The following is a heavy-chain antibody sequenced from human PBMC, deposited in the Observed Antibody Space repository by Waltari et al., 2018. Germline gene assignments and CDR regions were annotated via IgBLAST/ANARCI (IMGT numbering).Heavy chain of an antibody. CDR2: IYHSGST. D-gene: IGHD3-10*01. Sequence: QVQLQESGPGLVKPSETLSLTCAVSGYSISSGYYWGWIRQPPGKGLEWIGSIYHSGSTYYNPSLKSRVTISVDTSKNQFSLKLSSLTAADTAVYYCARSSITMVQGVISYWGQGTLVTISS. V-gene: IGHV4-38-2*01. J-gene: IGHJ4*02. CDR3: ARSSITMVQGVISY. CDR1: GYSISSGYY.